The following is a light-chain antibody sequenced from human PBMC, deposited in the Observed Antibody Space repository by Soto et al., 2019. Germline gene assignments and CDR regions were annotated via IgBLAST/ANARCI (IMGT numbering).Light chain of an antibody. CDR3: ASFTSISTYV. J-gene: IGLJ1*01. Sequence: QSALTQPASVSGSPGQSITISCTASSSHIGSSNLVSWYQHHPGKAPKLIIYDVTHRPSGVSERFSGSKSGFTASLTISGLQPEDESHYYCASFTSISTYVFGTGTKVTVL. V-gene: IGLV2-14*02. CDR2: DVT. CDR1: SSHIGSSNL.